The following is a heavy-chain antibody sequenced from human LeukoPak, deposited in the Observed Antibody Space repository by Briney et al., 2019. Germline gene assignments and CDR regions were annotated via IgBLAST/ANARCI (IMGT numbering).Heavy chain of an antibody. Sequence: ASVKVSCKESGYTFTGYYMHWVRQAPGQGLEWMGWINPNSGGTNYAQKFQGWVTMTRDTSISTAYMELSRLRSDDTAVYYCARDWGSGSFDFDYWGQGTLVTVSS. J-gene: IGHJ4*02. CDR2: INPNSGGT. CDR1: GYTFTGYY. V-gene: IGHV1-2*04. D-gene: IGHD1-26*01. CDR3: ARDWGSGSFDFDY.